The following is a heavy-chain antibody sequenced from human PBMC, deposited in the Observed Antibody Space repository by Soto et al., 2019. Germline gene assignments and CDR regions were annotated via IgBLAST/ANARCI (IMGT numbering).Heavy chain of an antibody. CDR1: GYTFTSYG. D-gene: IGHD6-19*01. Sequence: ASVKVSCKASGYTFTSYGISWVRQAPGQGLEWMGWISAYNGNTNYAQKLQGRVTMTTDTSTSTAYMELRSLRSEDTAVYYCATLGAVAGTVRLDPWGQGTLVTAPQ. V-gene: IGHV1-18*01. J-gene: IGHJ5*02. CDR2: ISAYNGNT. CDR3: ATLGAVAGTVRLDP.